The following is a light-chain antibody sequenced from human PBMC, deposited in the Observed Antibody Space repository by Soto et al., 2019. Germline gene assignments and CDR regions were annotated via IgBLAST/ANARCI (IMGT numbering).Light chain of an antibody. Sequence: DIQMTQSPSSLSASVGDRVTITCRTSQSISTSLNWYQQKAGKAPKLLIYGASTWQSGVPLRFSGSGSGTDFTLTISSLQRGDFATYYCQESYSFLWGTCGQGTKVDIK. V-gene: IGKV1-39*01. CDR2: GAS. J-gene: IGKJ1*01. CDR1: QSISTS. CDR3: QESYSFLWGT.